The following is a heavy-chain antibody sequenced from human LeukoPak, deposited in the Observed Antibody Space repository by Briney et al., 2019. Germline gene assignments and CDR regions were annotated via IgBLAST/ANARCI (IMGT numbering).Heavy chain of an antibody. CDR3: ARDTATLYSSGWYGDY. J-gene: IGHJ4*02. V-gene: IGHV3-21*01. D-gene: IGHD6-19*01. Sequence: PGGSLRLSCAASGFTFSSYSMNWVRQAPGKGLEWVSSISSSSSYIYYADSVKGRFTISRDNAKNSLYLQMNSLRAEDTAVYYCARDTATLYSSGWYGDYWGRGTLVTVSS. CDR2: ISSSSSYI. CDR1: GFTFSSYS.